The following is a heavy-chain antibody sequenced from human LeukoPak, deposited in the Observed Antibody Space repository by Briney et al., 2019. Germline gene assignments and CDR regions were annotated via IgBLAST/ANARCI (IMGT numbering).Heavy chain of an antibody. Sequence: PGGSLRLSCAASGFTFSSYGMSWVRQAPGKGLEWVSAISGSGGSTYYADSVKGRFTISRDNSKNTLYLQMSSLRAEDTAVYYCAKKPIAYYDSSGYYPFDYWGQGTLVTVSS. CDR3: AKKPIAYYDSSGYYPFDY. CDR2: ISGSGGST. V-gene: IGHV3-23*01. CDR1: GFTFSSYG. J-gene: IGHJ4*02. D-gene: IGHD3-22*01.